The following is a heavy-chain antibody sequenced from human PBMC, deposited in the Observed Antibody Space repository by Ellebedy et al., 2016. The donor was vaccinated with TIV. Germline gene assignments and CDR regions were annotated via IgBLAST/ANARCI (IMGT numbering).Heavy chain of an antibody. CDR2: IWSDGNNN. CDR3: ARVHCGSISCYGWDLDY. J-gene: IGHJ4*02. Sequence: PGGSLRLSCAASGFTFGTFGIHWVRQAPGKGLEWVAVIWSDGNNNYYADFVKGRFTISRDNSKNTSYLQMKSLRAEDTAVYYCARVHCGSISCYGWDLDYWGQGTLVTVSS. V-gene: IGHV3-33*08. D-gene: IGHD2-2*01. CDR1: GFTFGTFG.